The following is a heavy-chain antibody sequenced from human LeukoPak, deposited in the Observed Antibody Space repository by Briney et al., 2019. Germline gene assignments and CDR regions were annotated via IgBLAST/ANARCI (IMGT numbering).Heavy chain of an antibody. D-gene: IGHD3-10*01. J-gene: IGHJ4*02. CDR2: ISNTGVT. CDR1: GFILSDFT. CDR3: ARYYFGSGNYRTFDR. V-gene: IGHV3-69-1*01. Sequence: GGSLRLSCAASGFILSDFTMNWVRQAPGKGLEWVSTISNTGVTHYADSVKGRFTISRDSAKNSQCLQIYSLRDEDTAVYYCARYYFGSGNYRTFDRWGQGTLVIVSS.